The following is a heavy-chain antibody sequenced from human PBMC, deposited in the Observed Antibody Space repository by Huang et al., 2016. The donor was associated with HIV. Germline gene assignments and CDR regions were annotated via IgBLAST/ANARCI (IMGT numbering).Heavy chain of an antibody. CDR3: ARDATKNPRGWFDP. D-gene: IGHD3-10*01. J-gene: IGHJ5*02. Sequence: QVHLQQWGAGLLKSAETLSLTCAVYGGSLSGYYWSWLRQTPGKGLEGIGEINHLGSPHYNPSLKSRVSISMEVSKKQFSLKLRSISDADTAVYFCARDATKNPRGWFDPWGQGTLVTVAS. CDR2: INHLGSP. V-gene: IGHV4-34*02. CDR1: GGSLSGYY.